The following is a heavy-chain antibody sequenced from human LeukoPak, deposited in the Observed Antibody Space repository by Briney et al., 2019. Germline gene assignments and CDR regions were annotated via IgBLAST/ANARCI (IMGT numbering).Heavy chain of an antibody. CDR2: IIPIFGTA. CDR1: GGTFSSYA. D-gene: IGHD2-15*01. Sequence: SVKVSCKASGGTFSSYAISWVRQAPGQGLEWMGRIIPIFGTANYAQKFQGRVTITADKSTSTAYMELSRLRSEDTAVYYCARGGYCSGGSCYPIDYWGQGTLVTVSS. J-gene: IGHJ4*02. V-gene: IGHV1-69*06. CDR3: ARGGYCSGGSCYPIDY.